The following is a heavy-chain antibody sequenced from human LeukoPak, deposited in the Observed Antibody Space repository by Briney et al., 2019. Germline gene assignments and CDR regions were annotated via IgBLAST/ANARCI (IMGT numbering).Heavy chain of an antibody. CDR1: GFTFSNYA. CDR2: ISSGSDRT. J-gene: IGHJ4*02. V-gene: IGHV3-23*01. D-gene: IGHD4-23*01. Sequence: GGSLRLSCAASGFTFSNYAMSWVRQAPGKGLEWISAISSGSDRTNYGRSVKGRFTISRDNAKNTLYLQMNSLRAEDTAVYYCASLASVVDFDYWGQGTLVTVSS. CDR3: ASLASVVDFDY.